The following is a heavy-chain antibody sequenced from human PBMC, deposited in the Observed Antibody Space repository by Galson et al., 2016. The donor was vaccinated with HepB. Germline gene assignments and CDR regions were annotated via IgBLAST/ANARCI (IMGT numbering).Heavy chain of an antibody. D-gene: IGHD3-10*01. J-gene: IGHJ4*02. CDR3: ARGSYPSGAFDY. Sequence: SLRLSCAASGFAFSNYALGWVRQAPGKGLQWVSVITNRSPITYYGDSVKGRFTISRDNSKNMLTLQMNSLRAEDTAVYYCARGSYPSGAFDYWGREPWSPFPQ. CDR2: ITNRSPIT. V-gene: IGHV3-23*01. CDR1: GFAFSNYA.